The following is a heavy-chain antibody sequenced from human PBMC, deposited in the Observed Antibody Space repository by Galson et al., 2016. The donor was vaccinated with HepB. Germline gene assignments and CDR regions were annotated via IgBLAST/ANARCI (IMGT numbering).Heavy chain of an antibody. J-gene: IGHJ4*02. V-gene: IGHV3-33*01. CDR1: GFTFSSYG. Sequence: SLRLSCAASGFTFSSYGMHWVRQAPGKGLEWVAVIWYDGSNKYYADSVKGRFTISRDNSKNTLYLQMNSLRAEDTAVYYCASEGRAVAGTSNFDYWGQGTLVTVSS. D-gene: IGHD6-19*01. CDR2: IWYDGSNK. CDR3: ASEGRAVAGTSNFDY.